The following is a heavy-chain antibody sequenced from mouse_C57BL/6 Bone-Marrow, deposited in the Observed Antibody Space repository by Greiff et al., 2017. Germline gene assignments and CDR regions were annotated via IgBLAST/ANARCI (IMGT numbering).Heavy chain of an antibody. Sequence: VQLVESGPELVKPGASVKLSCKASGYTFTSYDINWVKQRPGQGLEWIGWIYPRDGSTKYNEKFKGKATLTVDTSSRTAYMELHSLTSEDSAVYFCARLEFDGSSGDWYCDVWGTGTTVTVSS. J-gene: IGHJ1*03. D-gene: IGHD1-1*01. CDR2: IYPRDGST. CDR3: ARLEFDGSSGDWYCDV. V-gene: IGHV1-85*01. CDR1: GYTFTSYD.